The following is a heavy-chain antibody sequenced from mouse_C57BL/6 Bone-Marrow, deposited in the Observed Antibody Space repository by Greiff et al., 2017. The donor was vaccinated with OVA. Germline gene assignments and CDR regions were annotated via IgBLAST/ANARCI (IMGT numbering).Heavy chain of an antibody. CDR3: ARVNDGPFDY. CDR2: ISYDGSN. D-gene: IGHD2-3*01. Sequence: ESGPGLVKPSQSLSLTCSVTGYSITSGYYWNWIRQFPGNKLEWMGYISYDGSNNYNPSLKNRISITRDTSKNQFFLKLNSVTTEDTATYYCARVNDGPFDYWGQGTTLTVSS. V-gene: IGHV3-6*01. CDR1: GYSITSGYY. J-gene: IGHJ2*01.